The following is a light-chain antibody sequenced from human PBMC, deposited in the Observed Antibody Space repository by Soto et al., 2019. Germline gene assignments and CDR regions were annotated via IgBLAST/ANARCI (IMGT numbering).Light chain of an antibody. Sequence: EIVLTQSQATLSLSPGERATLSCRASQSVTTYLAWYRQKPGQAPRLLIYDASNRASGIPARFSGSGSGTDFTLTISSLEPEDFAVYYCQQRSIWSRSFGGGTRVEIK. J-gene: IGKJ4*01. CDR1: QSVTTY. CDR2: DAS. CDR3: QQRSIWSRS. V-gene: IGKV3-11*01.